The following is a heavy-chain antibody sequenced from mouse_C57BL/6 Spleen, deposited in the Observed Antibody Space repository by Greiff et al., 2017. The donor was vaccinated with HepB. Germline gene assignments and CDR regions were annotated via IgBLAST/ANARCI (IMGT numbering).Heavy chain of an antibody. J-gene: IGHJ3*01. V-gene: IGHV5-4*01. D-gene: IGHD3-2*02. CDR3: ARDPGTAQATGY. Sequence: EVQVVESGGGLVKPGGSLKLSCAASGFTFSSYAMSWVRQTPEKRLEWVATISDGGSYTYYPDNVKGRFTISRDNAKNNLYLQMSHLKSEDTAMYYCARDPGTAQATGYWGQGTLVTVSA. CDR2: ISDGGSYT. CDR1: GFTFSSYA.